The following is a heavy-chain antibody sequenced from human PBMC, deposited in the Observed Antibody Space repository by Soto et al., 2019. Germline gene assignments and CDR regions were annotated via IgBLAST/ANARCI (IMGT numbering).Heavy chain of an antibody. CDR2: ISGSGDGT. CDR3: AKRGEGNSYHSFFDY. CDR1: GFTFSSYA. D-gene: IGHD3-16*02. V-gene: IGHV3-23*01. J-gene: IGHJ4*02. Sequence: GGSLRLSCAASGFTFSSYAMSWVRQAPGRGLEWVSAISGSGDGTYYADSVKGRFTISRDNSKNTLSLQMNSLRAEDTAVYYCAKRGEGNSYHSFFDYWGQGTLVTVSS.